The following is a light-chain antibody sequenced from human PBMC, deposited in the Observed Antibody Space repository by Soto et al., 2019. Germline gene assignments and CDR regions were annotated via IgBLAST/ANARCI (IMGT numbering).Light chain of an antibody. Sequence: DIQMTQSPSTLSASVGDRVTIPCRASQSISSWLAWYQQKPGKAPKLLIYKASSLESGVPSRFSGSGSGTEFTLTISSLQPDDFETYYCQQYNSYPWTFGQGTKVDIK. CDR3: QQYNSYPWT. CDR1: QSISSW. V-gene: IGKV1-5*03. J-gene: IGKJ1*01. CDR2: KAS.